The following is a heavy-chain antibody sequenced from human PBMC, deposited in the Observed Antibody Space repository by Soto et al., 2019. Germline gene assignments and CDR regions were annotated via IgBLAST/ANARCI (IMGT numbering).Heavy chain of an antibody. CDR1: GFTVSSNY. J-gene: IGHJ6*02. V-gene: IGHV3-66*01. CDR3: ERGPPETKYYYYSYGLDV. CDR2: IYSGGST. Sequence: PGGSLRLSCAASGFTVSSNYMSWVRQAPGKGLEWVSVIYSGGSTYYADSVKGRFTISRDNYKNTLYLQMNSLRAEDTAVYYCERGPPETKYYYYSYGLDVGGQGTTVTVSS.